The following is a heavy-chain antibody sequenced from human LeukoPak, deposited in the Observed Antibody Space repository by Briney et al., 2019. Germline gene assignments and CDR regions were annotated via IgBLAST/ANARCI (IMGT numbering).Heavy chain of an antibody. J-gene: IGHJ4*02. V-gene: IGHV3-23*01. CDR2: ISGSGDNT. Sequence: GGSLRLSCAASGFTFTTYAMSWVRQAPGKGLEWVSAISGSGDNTYYADSVKGRFTISRDNSKNTLYLQMNGLRAEDTAVYYCAKRFAYGGVDYWGQGTLVTVSS. D-gene: IGHD4-23*01. CDR3: AKRFAYGGVDY. CDR1: GFTFTTYA.